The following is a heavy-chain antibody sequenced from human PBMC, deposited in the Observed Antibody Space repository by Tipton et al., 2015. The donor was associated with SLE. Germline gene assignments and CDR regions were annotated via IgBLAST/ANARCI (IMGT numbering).Heavy chain of an antibody. CDR1: GFTFDDYA. Sequence: SLRLSCAASGFTFDDYAMHWVRQAPGKGLEWVSGISWNSGSIGYADSVKGRFTISRDNAKNSLYLQMNSLRAEDTAVYYCAREEYQPLRGTIDYRGQGTLVTVSS. CDR2: ISWNSGSI. V-gene: IGHV3-9*01. J-gene: IGHJ4*02. CDR3: AREEYQPLRGTIDY. D-gene: IGHD2-2*01.